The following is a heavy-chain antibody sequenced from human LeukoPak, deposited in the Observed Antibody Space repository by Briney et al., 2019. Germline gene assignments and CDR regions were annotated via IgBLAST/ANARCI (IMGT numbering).Heavy chain of an antibody. J-gene: IGHJ4*02. CDR3: ARDFSSWYERPHTGFDY. Sequence: LVKVSCKASGGTFSSYAISWVRQAPGQGLEWMGGIIPIFGTANYAQKFQGRVTITADESTSTAYMELSSLRSEDTAVYYCARDFSSWYERPHTGFDYWGQGTLVTVSS. D-gene: IGHD6-13*01. V-gene: IGHV1-69*13. CDR2: IIPIFGTA. CDR1: GGTFSSYA.